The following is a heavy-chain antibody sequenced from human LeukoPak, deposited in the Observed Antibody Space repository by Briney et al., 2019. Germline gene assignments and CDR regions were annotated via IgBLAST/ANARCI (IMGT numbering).Heavy chain of an antibody. CDR2: ISAYNGNT. D-gene: IGHD3-9*01. Sequence: ASVTVSCKASGYTFTSYGISWVRQPPGQGLEWMGWISAYNGNTNYAQKLQGRVTMTTDTSTSTDYMELRSLGSDDTAVYYCATPASLRYFDWLLPHYYYYGMDVWGQGTTVTVSS. CDR1: GYTFTSYG. J-gene: IGHJ6*02. V-gene: IGHV1-18*01. CDR3: ATPASLRYFDWLLPHYYYYGMDV.